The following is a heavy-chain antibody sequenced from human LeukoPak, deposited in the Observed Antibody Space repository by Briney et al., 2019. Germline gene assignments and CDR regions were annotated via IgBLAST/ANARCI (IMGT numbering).Heavy chain of an antibody. D-gene: IGHD4-17*01. V-gene: IGHV3-23*01. CDR2: ISPSGGIT. Sequence: PGGSLRLSCAASGFTFSSHGMNWVRQAPGKGLEWVSGISPSGGITYYTDSVKGRFTISRDNANNTLYLQMNSLTAEDTAVYYCAREGSVTNDYWGQGSLVTVSS. CDR1: GFTFSSHG. J-gene: IGHJ4*02. CDR3: AREGSVTNDY.